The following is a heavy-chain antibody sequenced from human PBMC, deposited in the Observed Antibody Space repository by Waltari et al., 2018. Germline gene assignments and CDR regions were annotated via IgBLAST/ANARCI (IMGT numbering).Heavy chain of an antibody. CDR1: GFTFSDYY. CDR3: ARAILGEWELLDY. Sequence: QVQLVESGGGLVKPGGSLRLSCAASGFTFSDYYMSWTRQAPGKGLGWVSYISSGGSTKYYADSVKGRFTISRDNSKNSLYLQMNSLRAEDTAVYYCARAILGEWELLDYWGQGTLVTVSS. D-gene: IGHD1-26*01. V-gene: IGHV3-11*04. J-gene: IGHJ4*02. CDR2: ISSGGSTK.